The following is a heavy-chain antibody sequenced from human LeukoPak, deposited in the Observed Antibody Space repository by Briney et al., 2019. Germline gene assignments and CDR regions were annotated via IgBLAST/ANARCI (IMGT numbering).Heavy chain of an antibody. CDR1: GFTFTDFY. Sequence: GGSLRLSCAASGFTFTDFYMSWIRQAPGKGLEWLSDISRSSTDTNYADSVKGRFTISRDNAKNSLFLQLNSLRAEDTAVYYCARDRRGYYDSSGSGYWGQGTLVTVSS. CDR2: ISRSSTDT. D-gene: IGHD3-22*01. CDR3: ARDRRGYYDSSGSGY. J-gene: IGHJ4*02. V-gene: IGHV3-11*06.